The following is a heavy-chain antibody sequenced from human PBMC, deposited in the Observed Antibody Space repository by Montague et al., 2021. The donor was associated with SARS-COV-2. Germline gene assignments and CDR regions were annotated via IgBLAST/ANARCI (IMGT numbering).Heavy chain of an antibody. CDR2: ISDSGRT. D-gene: IGHD6-13*01. V-gene: IGHV4-59*13. CDR1: GDSIRSYH. Sequence: SETLSLTCTVSGDSIRSYHWTWIRQPPGKGLEWIGRISDSGRTIYNPSLKSRVTISVDTSKNQFLLNLRSMVAADTAIYYCTRDRGIAAADNYYGMDVWGPGTTVTVSS. J-gene: IGHJ6*02. CDR3: TRDRGIAAADNYYGMDV.